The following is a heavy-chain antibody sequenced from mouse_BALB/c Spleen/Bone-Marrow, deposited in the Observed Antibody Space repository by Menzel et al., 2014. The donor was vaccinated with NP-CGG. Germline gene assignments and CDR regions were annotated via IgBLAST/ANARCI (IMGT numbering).Heavy chain of an antibody. CDR3: ARSGIPTDLSFYY. D-gene: IGHD4-1*01. Sequence: QVQLKESGAELMKHGASVRIYCKATGYTFTDYWIQGVKQRPGHGLEWIGEILPGSGNPNYNEKFKGKSTFTADASSNTAYMQLSSLTSEDSAVYYCARSGIPTDLSFYYCGQATTLTVSS. CDR1: GYTFTDYW. J-gene: IGHJ2*01. V-gene: IGHV1-9*01. CDR2: ILPGSGNP.